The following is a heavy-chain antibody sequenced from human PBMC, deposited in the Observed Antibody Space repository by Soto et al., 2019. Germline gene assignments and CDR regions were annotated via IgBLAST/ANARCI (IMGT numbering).Heavy chain of an antibody. CDR3: ARVSCSGGSCYRDSNRTKNAFDI. CDR2: INPNSGGT. CDR1: GYTFTGYY. J-gene: IGHJ3*02. V-gene: IGHV1-2*02. D-gene: IGHD2-15*01. Sequence: GASVKVSCKASGYTFTGYYMHWVRQAPGQGLEWMGWINPNSGGTNYAQKFQGRVTMTRDTSTSTAYMELSSLRSEDTAVYYCARVSCSGGSCYRDSNRTKNAFDIWGQGTMVTVSS.